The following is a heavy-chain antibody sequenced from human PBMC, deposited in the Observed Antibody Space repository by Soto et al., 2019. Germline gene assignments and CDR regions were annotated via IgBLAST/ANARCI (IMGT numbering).Heavy chain of an antibody. Sequence: EVQLVASGGGLVQPGGSLRLSCAASGFTFSNYWMHWVRLTPGKGLVWVSRIKGDGSSTNYADSVKGRFTISRDNAKSTLFLQMNSLGAEDTAVYYCTRASLDRPNNLDYGGQGTLVTVSS. J-gene: IGHJ4*02. V-gene: IGHV3-74*01. CDR2: IKGDGSST. D-gene: IGHD1-1*01. CDR1: GFTFSNYW. CDR3: TRASLDRPNNLDY.